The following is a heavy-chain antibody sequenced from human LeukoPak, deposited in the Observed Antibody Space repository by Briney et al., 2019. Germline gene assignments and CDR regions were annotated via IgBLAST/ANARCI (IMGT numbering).Heavy chain of an antibody. Sequence: PGGSLRLSCAASGFTFSSYWMHWVRQAPGKGLVWVSRINTDGSSTSYADSVKGRFTISRDNAKNPLYLQMNSLRAEDTALYYCARDLGAYYDSSDNWFDPWGQGTLVTVSS. CDR3: ARDLGAYYDSSDNWFDP. CDR2: INTDGSST. D-gene: IGHD3-22*01. V-gene: IGHV3-74*01. CDR1: GFTFSSYW. J-gene: IGHJ5*02.